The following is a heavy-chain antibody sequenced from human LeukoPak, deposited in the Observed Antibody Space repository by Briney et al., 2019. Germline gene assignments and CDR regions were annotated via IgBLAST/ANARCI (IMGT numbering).Heavy chain of an antibody. Sequence: GGSLRLSCAASGFTFTSYSMNWVRQAPGKGLEWVSITRSSNGHIYYADSVKGRFTISRHKAKKSLYLQMNSLRAEDTAVYYCARGEGPSTLDYWGQGTLVTVSS. CDR1: GFTFTSYS. CDR2: TRSSNGHI. CDR3: ARGEGPSTLDY. D-gene: IGHD3-3*02. V-gene: IGHV3-21*01. J-gene: IGHJ4*02.